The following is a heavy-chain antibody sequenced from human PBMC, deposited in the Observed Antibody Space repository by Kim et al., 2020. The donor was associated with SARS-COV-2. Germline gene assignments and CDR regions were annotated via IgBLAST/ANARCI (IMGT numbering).Heavy chain of an antibody. J-gene: IGHJ5*02. CDR3: ARDSTWFDP. CDR1: GGSVSSGSYY. V-gene: IGHV4-61*01. Sequence: SETLSLTCTVSGGSVSSGSYYWSWIRQPPGKGLEWIGYIYYSGSTNYNPSLKSRVTISVDTSKNQFSLKLSSVTAADTAVYYCARDSTWFDPWGQGTLVT. CDR2: IYYSGST.